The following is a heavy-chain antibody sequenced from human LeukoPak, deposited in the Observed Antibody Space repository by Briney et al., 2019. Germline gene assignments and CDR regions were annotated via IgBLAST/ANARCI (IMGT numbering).Heavy chain of an antibody. D-gene: IGHD6-19*01. V-gene: IGHV3-23*01. CDR1: GFTFSSYA. Sequence: GGSLRLSCAASGFTFSSYAMTWVRQAPGKGLEWVSSIDASGGSTYYADSVKGRFTISRDSSKNTFFLQMNTLTAADTAWSYGSKGSGSGWYGLFVPWGQGTLVTVS. CDR3: SKGSGSGWYGLFVP. J-gene: IGHJ5*02. CDR2: IDASGGST.